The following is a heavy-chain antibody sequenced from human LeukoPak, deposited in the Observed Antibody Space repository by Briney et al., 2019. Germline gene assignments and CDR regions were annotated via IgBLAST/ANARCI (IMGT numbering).Heavy chain of an antibody. CDR3: ARALKQLVSAPLGY. V-gene: IGHV1-2*02. CDR2: INSNSGGT. Sequence: ASVKVSCKASGYTFTGYYMHWVRQAPGQGLEWMGWINSNSGGTNYAQKFQGRVTMTRDTSISTAYMELSRLRSDDTAVYYCARALKQLVSAPLGYWGQGTLVTVSS. CDR1: GYTFTGYY. J-gene: IGHJ4*02. D-gene: IGHD6-13*01.